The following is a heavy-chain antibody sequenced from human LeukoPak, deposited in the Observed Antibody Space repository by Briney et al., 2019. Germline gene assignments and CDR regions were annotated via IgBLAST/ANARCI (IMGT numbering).Heavy chain of an antibody. Sequence: RGESLKISCQGSGSSFTSYWIGWVRQLPGKGLEWMGIIYPGDSDTRYSPSFQGQVTISADKSISTPYLQWSSLKASDTAMYYCARARLYGRGPYFDYWGQGTLVTVSS. J-gene: IGHJ4*02. D-gene: IGHD4-17*01. CDR3: ARARLYGRGPYFDY. V-gene: IGHV5-51*01. CDR1: GSSFTSYW. CDR2: IYPGDSDT.